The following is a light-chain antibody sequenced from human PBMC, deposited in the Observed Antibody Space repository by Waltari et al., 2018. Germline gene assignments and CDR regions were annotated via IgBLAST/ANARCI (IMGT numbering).Light chain of an antibody. CDR2: GAS. CDR3: QQYAGSRPT. CDR1: QSVSSSD. J-gene: IGKJ4*01. Sequence: EIVLAQSPGTLSLSPGERATLSCRASQSVSSSDLAWYQQKPGQAPRLLIYGASSRATGIPDRFSGSGSGTDSSLTISRLEPEDFGLYYCQQYAGSRPTFGGGTKVEIK. V-gene: IGKV3-20*01.